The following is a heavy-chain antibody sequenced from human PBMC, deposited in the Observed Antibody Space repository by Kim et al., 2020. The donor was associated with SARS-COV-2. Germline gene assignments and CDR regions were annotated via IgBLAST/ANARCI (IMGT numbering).Heavy chain of an antibody. CDR3: ARVEGGSGSFFDY. J-gene: IGHJ4*01. Sequence: NYNPSLKSRVTLSVDTPKNQLSLQMKSVTAADTAVYYCARVEGGSGSFFDYWGHGTLVTVSS. V-gene: IGHV4-59*01. D-gene: IGHD3-10*01.